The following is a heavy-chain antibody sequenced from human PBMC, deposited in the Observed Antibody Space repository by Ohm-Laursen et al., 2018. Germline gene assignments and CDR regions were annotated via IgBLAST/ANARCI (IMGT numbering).Heavy chain of an antibody. V-gene: IGHV3-15*01. CDR2: IKSKTDGGTT. Sequence: GSLRLSCSASGFTFSNAWMSWVRQAPGKGLEWVGRIKSKTDGGTTDYAAPVKGRFTISRDDSKNTVYLQMNSLKTEDTAVYYCTRALGVVTVFDYWGQGTLVTVSS. J-gene: IGHJ4*02. D-gene: IGHD2-15*01. CDR1: GFTFSNAW. CDR3: TRALGVVTVFDY.